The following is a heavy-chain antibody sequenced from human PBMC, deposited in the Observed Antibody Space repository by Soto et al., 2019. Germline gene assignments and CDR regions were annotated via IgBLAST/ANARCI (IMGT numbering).Heavy chain of an antibody. J-gene: IGHJ4*02. CDR1: GFTFSSYG. D-gene: IGHD6-6*01. Sequence: QVQLVESGGGVVQPVRSLRLSCAASGFTFSSYGMHWVRQAPGKGLEWVAVISYDGSNKYYADSVKGRFTISRDNSKNTLYLQMNSLRAEDTAVYYCAKDYNPSSSESAASYYFDYWGQGTLVTVSS. CDR3: AKDYNPSSSESAASYYFDY. V-gene: IGHV3-30*18. CDR2: ISYDGSNK.